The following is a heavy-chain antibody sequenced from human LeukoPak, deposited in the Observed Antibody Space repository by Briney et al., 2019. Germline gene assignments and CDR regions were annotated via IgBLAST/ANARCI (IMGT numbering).Heavy chain of an antibody. J-gene: IGHJ3*02. Sequence: GGSLRLSCAASGFTFSSYWMSWVRQAPGKGLEWVANIKQDGSEKYYVDSVKGRFTISRDNAKNSLYLQMNSLRAEDTAVYYCARYIVVVPAAMRLEDAFDIWGQGTMVTVSS. CDR1: GFTFSSYW. V-gene: IGHV3-7*01. D-gene: IGHD2-2*01. CDR3: ARYIVVVPAAMRLEDAFDI. CDR2: IKQDGSEK.